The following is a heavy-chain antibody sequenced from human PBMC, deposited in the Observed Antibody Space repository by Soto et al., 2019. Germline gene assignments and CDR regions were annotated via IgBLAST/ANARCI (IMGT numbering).Heavy chain of an antibody. CDR1: GYTFTSYA. V-gene: IGHV1-3*01. D-gene: IGHD5-18*01. J-gene: IGHJ4*02. CDR3: ARSRLGYSYLRHREYYFDY. Sequence: ASVKVSCKASGYTFTSYAMHWVRQAPGQRLEWMGWINAGNGNTKYSQKFQGRVTITRDTSASTAYMELSSLRSEDTAVYYCARSRLGYSYLRHREYYFDYWGQGTLVTVSS. CDR2: INAGNGNT.